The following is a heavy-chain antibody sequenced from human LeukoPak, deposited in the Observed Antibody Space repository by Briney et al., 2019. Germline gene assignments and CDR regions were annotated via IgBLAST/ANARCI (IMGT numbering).Heavy chain of an antibody. D-gene: IGHD3-9*01. Sequence: PGRSLRLSCAASGITFINYAMHLVRQAPGKGLEWVAVISYDGSNEYYADSVKGRFTISRDNSKNTLYLQMNSLKTEDTAVYYCARDLAILSYYFDYWGQGTLVTVSS. CDR1: GITFINYA. J-gene: IGHJ4*02. CDR2: ISYDGSNE. V-gene: IGHV3-30*04. CDR3: ARDLAILSYYFDY.